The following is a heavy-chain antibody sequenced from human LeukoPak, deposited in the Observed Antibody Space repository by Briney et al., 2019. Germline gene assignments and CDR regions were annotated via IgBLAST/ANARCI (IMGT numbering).Heavy chain of an antibody. CDR2: IYFSGTT. CDR3: ARGPGIAVAGDEKTLDY. D-gene: IGHD6-19*01. V-gene: IGHV4-59*12. Sequence: SETLSLTCTVSGGSIGNYYWSWLRQPPGKGLEWIGYIYFSGTTNINPSLKSRVTISVDTSKNQFSLKLSSVTAADTAVYYCARGPGIAVAGDEKTLDYWGQGTLVTVSS. CDR1: GGSIGNYY. J-gene: IGHJ4*02.